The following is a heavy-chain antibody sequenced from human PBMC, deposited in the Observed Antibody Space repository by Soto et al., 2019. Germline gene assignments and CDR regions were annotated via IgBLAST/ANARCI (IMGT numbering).Heavy chain of an antibody. J-gene: IGHJ6*02. D-gene: IGHD6-13*01. CDR3: GAAAGTAYGMDV. V-gene: IGHV3-33*01. CDR2: IWYDGSNK. Sequence: QVQLVESGGGVVQPGRSLRLSCAASGFTFSSYGMHWVRQAPGKGLEWVAVIWYDGSNKYYADSVKGRFTISRDNSKNTLYLQMTSLRAEDTAVYYCGAAAGTAYGMDVWGQGTTVTVSS. CDR1: GFTFSSYG.